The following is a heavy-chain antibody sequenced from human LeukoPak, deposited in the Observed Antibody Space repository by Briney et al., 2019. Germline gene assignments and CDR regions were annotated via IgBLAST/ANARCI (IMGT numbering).Heavy chain of an antibody. D-gene: IGHD3-10*01. J-gene: IGHJ5*02. CDR2: IKPNSGGT. CDR1: GYSFADYY. CDR3: ATNILVRDIINWFDP. Sequence: ASVKVSCKASGYSFADYYMHWVRQAPGQGLEWMGWIKPNSGGTRSAQKFQGRVTMTRDTSISTAYVELSSLRYDDTAVYYCATNILVRDIINWFDPWGQGTLVTVSS. V-gene: IGHV1-2*02.